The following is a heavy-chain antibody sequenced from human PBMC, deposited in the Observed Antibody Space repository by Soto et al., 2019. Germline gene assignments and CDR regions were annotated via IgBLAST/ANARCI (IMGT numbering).Heavy chain of an antibody. CDR2: IYYSGST. J-gene: IGHJ5*02. Sequence: PSETLSLTCTASGGSISSYYWSWIRQPPGKGLEWIGYIYYSGSTNYNPSLKSRVTISVDTSKNQFSLKLSSVTAADTAVYYCARLGSSSWYSWFDPWGQGTLVTVSS. CDR1: GGSISSYY. V-gene: IGHV4-59*01. D-gene: IGHD6-13*01. CDR3: ARLGSSSWYSWFDP.